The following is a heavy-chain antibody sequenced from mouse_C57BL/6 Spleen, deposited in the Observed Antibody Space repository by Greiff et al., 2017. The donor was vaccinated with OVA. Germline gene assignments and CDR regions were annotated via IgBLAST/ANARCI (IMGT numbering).Heavy chain of an antibody. Sequence: QVQLQQPGAELVKPGASVKMSCKASGYTFTSYWITWVKQRPGQGLEWIGDIYPGSGSTNYNEKFKSKATLTVDTSSSTAYMQLSSLTSEDSAVYYCATRGGGNSDGYAMDYWGQGTSVTVSS. V-gene: IGHV1-55*01. D-gene: IGHD2-1*01. CDR3: ATRGGGNSDGYAMDY. J-gene: IGHJ4*01. CDR2: IYPGSGST. CDR1: GYTFTSYW.